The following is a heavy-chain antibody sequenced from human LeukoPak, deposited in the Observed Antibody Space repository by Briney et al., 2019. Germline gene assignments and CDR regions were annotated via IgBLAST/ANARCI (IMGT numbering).Heavy chain of an antibody. J-gene: IGHJ2*01. Sequence: GGSLRLSCAASGFTFSSYCMSWVRQAPGKGLEWVANIKQDGSEKYYVDSVKGRFTISRDNAKNSLYLQMNSLRAEDTAVYYCAREGTESSGYYYVYFDLWGRGTLVTVSS. CDR1: GFTFSSYC. CDR2: IKQDGSEK. V-gene: IGHV3-7*01. D-gene: IGHD3-22*01. CDR3: AREGTESSGYYYVYFDL.